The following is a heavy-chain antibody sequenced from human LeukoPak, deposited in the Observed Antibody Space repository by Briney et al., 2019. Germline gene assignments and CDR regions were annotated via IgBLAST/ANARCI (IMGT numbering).Heavy chain of an antibody. CDR3: ARALVGAEIDY. Sequence: GGSLRLSCAASGFTFSSYSMNWVRQAPGKGLEWVSSISSSSSYIYYTDSVKGRFTISRDNAKNSLYLQMDSLRAEDTAVYYCARALVGAEIDYWGQGTLVTVSS. V-gene: IGHV3-21*01. J-gene: IGHJ4*02. D-gene: IGHD1-26*01. CDR1: GFTFSSYS. CDR2: ISSSSSYI.